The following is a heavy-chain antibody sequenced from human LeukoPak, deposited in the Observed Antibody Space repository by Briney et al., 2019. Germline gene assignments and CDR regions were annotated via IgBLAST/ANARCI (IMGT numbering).Heavy chain of an antibody. V-gene: IGHV1-2*02. Sequence: ASVKVSCKASGYTLTGYYMHWVRQASGQGLEWMGWINPNSGGTNYAQKFQGRVTMTRDASLSTAYMELSSLRSEDTAVYYCARGAKIKGIAVAGAMRGYYYYMDVWGKGTTVTVSS. D-gene: IGHD6-19*01. CDR3: ARGAKIKGIAVAGAMRGYYYYMDV. CDR2: INPNSGGT. CDR1: GYTLTGYY. J-gene: IGHJ6*03.